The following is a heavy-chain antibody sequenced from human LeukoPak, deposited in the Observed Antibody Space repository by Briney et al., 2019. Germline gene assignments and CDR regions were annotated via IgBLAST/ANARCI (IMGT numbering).Heavy chain of an antibody. CDR1: GFTFSNYY. CDR3: ARGGEYSSSWYIGY. Sequence: GGTLRLSCAASGFTFSNYYMSWIRQAPGKGLEWVSYISSSSSYKNYADSVKGRFTISRDNAKNSLYLQMNSLRAEDTAVYYCARGGEYSSSWYIGYWGQGTLVTVSA. D-gene: IGHD6-13*01. V-gene: IGHV3-11*05. J-gene: IGHJ4*02. CDR2: ISSSSSYK.